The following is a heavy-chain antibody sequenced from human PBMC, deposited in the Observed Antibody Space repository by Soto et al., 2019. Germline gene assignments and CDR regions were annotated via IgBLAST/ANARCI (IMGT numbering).Heavy chain of an antibody. CDR1: GYTLTELS. CDR3: ATGALYCGGDCYFTDAFDI. D-gene: IGHD2-21*02. CDR2: FDPEDGET. J-gene: IGHJ3*02. V-gene: IGHV1-24*01. Sequence: ASVKVSCKVSGYTLTELSMHWVRQAPGKGLEWMGGFDPEDGETIYAQKFQGRVTMTEDTSTDTAYMELSSLRSEDTAVYYCATGALYCGGDCYFTDAFDIWGQGKMVTV.